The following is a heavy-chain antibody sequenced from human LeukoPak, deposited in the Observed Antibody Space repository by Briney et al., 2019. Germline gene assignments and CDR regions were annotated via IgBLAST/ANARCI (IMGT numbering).Heavy chain of an antibody. V-gene: IGHV4-31*03. CDR1: SGSISSGGYY. CDR2: IYYSGST. Sequence: SETLSLTCTVSSGSISSGGYYWSWVRQHPGKGLEWIGYIYYSGSTYYNPSLKSRVTISVDTSKNQFSLKLSSVTAADTAVYYCARVILFGELLLGYFDYWGQGTLVTVSS. CDR3: ARVILFGELLLGYFDY. J-gene: IGHJ4*02. D-gene: IGHD3-10*02.